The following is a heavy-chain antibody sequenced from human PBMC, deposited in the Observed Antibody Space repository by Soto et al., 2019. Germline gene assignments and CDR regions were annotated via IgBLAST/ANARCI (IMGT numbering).Heavy chain of an antibody. D-gene: IGHD1-26*01. Sequence: ASVKVSCKASGGTFSSYAISWVRQAPGQGLEWMGGIIPIFGTANYAQKFQGRVTITAYESTSTAYMELSSLRSEDTAVYYCARDRGGSPEFDPWGQGTLVTVSS. V-gene: IGHV1-69*13. CDR1: GGTFSSYA. CDR2: IIPIFGTA. CDR3: ARDRGGSPEFDP. J-gene: IGHJ5*02.